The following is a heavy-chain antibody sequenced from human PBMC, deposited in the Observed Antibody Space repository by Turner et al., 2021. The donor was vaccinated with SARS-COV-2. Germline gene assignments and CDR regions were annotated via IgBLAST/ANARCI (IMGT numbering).Heavy chain of an antibody. J-gene: IGHJ4*02. Sequence: QVQLQQWGAGLLKPSEALSLTCAVYGGSFSGYYWCWIRQPPGQGLEWNGEINHSGSTNHNPSLKSRVTISVDTSKNQFSLKLSSVTAADTAVFYCARGGGYSYGALDYWGQGTLVTVSS. CDR1: GGSFSGYY. CDR2: INHSGST. V-gene: IGHV4-34*01. D-gene: IGHD5-18*01. CDR3: ARGGGYSYGALDY.